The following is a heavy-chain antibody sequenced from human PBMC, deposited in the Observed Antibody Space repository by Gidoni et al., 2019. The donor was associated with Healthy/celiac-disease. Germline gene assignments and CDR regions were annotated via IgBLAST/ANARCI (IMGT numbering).Heavy chain of an antibody. CDR2: IKSKTDGGTT. CDR1: GFTFSNAW. Sequence: EVQLVDSGGGLVKPGGSLRLSCSASGFTFSNAWSNWVRQAPGKGLEWVGRIKSKTDGGTTDYAAPVKGRFTISRDDSKNTLYLQMNSLKTEDTAVYYCTTDRSSSWYDYYYYYGMDVWGQGTTVTVSS. D-gene: IGHD6-13*01. CDR3: TTDRSSSWYDYYYYYGMDV. V-gene: IGHV3-15*07. J-gene: IGHJ6*02.